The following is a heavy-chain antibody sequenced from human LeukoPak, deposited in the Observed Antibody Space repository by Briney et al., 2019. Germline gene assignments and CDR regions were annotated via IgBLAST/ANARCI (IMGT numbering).Heavy chain of an antibody. V-gene: IGHV4-39*01. CDR2: IFYSGNT. Sequence: SETLSLTCTVSGGSISSSAYYWGWIRQPPGKGLEWIGNIFYSGNTYYNPSLKSRVTISVDTSKNQFSLKLSSVTAADTAVYYYARRTRYGDKYFDSWGQGTVVTVSS. CDR1: GGSISSSAYY. CDR3: ARRTRYGDKYFDS. J-gene: IGHJ4*02. D-gene: IGHD4-17*01.